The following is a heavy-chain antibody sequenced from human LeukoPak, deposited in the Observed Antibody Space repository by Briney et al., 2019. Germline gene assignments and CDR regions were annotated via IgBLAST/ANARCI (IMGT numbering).Heavy chain of an antibody. CDR1: GGSISSSNW. Sequence: PSGTLSLTCAVSGGSISSSNWWSWVRQPPGKGLEWIGEIYHSGSTNYNPSLKSRVTISVDTSKNQFSLKLSSVTAADTAVYYCASTNWNYAAYYYYYYMDVWGKGTTVTVSS. J-gene: IGHJ6*03. CDR3: ASTNWNYAAYYYYYYMDV. CDR2: IYHSGST. D-gene: IGHD1-7*01. V-gene: IGHV4-4*02.